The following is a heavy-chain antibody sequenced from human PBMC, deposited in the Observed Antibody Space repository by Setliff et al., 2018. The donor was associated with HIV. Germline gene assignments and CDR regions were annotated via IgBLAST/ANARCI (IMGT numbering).Heavy chain of an antibody. CDR1: GGSISSGGYY. D-gene: IGHD2-21*01. CDR3: ARSPGVDSNMAFDL. Sequence: PSETLSLTCTVSGGSISSGGYYWSWIRQHPGKGLEWIGYIYYSGSTYYNPSLKSLVTISVDTSKNQFSLKLSSVTAADAAVYFCARSPGVDSNMAFDLWGQGSLVTVSS. J-gene: IGHJ4*01. V-gene: IGHV4-31*01. CDR2: IYYSGST.